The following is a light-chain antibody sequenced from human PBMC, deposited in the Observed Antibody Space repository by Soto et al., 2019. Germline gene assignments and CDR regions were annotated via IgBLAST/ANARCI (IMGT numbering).Light chain of an antibody. V-gene: IGLV1-40*01. J-gene: IGLJ1*01. CDR2: GNS. CDR1: SSNIGAGYD. CDR3: QSYDSSLSGYV. Sequence: VLTQPRSVSGARGQKVTISCTGSSSNIGAGYDVHWYQQLPGTAPKLLIYGNSNRPSGVPDRFSGSKSGTSASLAITGLQAEDEADYYCQSYDSSLSGYVFGTGTKVTVL.